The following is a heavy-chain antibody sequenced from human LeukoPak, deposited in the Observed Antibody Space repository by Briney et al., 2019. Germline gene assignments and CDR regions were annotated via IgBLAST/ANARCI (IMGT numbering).Heavy chain of an antibody. Sequence: ASVKVSCEASGYTFTGYYMHWVRQAPGQGLEWMGRINPNSGGTNYAQKFQGRVTMTRDASISTAYMELSRLRSDDTAVYYCARAAYSSGSYYFDYWGQGTLVTVSS. D-gene: IGHD6-19*01. CDR3: ARAAYSSGSYYFDY. J-gene: IGHJ4*02. V-gene: IGHV1-2*06. CDR1: GYTFTGYY. CDR2: INPNSGGT.